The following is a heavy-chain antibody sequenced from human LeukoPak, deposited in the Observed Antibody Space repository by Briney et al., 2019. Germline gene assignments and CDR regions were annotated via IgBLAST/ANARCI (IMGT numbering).Heavy chain of an antibody. V-gene: IGHV3-23*01. D-gene: IGHD3-3*01. CDR1: GLTFSTYS. CDR2: ISGSGGST. J-gene: IGHJ4*02. CDR3: AKAGYDFWSGYWSRFDY. Sequence: GGSLRLSCGASGLTFSTYSMNWVRQAPGKGLEWVSAISGSGGSTYYADSVKGRFTISRDNSKNTLYLQMNSLRAEDTAVYYCAKAGYDFWSGYWSRFDYWGQGTLVTVSS.